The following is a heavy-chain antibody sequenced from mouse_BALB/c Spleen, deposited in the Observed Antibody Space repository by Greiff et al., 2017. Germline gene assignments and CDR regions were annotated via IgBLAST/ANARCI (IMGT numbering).Heavy chain of an antibody. V-gene: IGHV3-2*02. CDR1: GYSITSDYA. D-gene: IGHD1-1*01. J-gene: IGHJ3*01. Sequence: EVHLVESGPGLVKPSQSLSLTCTVTGYSITSDYAWNWIRQFPGNKLEWMGYISYSGSTSYNPSLKSRISITRDTSKNQFFLQLNSVTTEDTATYYCASGIYYYGSSYVAQFAYWGQGTLVTVSA. CDR2: ISYSGST. CDR3: ASGIYYYGSSYVAQFAY.